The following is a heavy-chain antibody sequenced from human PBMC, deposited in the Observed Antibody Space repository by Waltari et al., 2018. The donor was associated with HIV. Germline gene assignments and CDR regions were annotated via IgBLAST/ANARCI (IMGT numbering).Heavy chain of an antibody. CDR3: ARRDSVYNFFYYYYMDV. D-gene: IGHD5-12*01. CDR1: GFTFTSYA. J-gene: IGHJ6*03. V-gene: IGHV3-30*01. CDR2: ISYDGSDK. Sequence: QVQLVESGGGVVQPGRSLRLSCAASGFTFTSYAMTGVRQAPGKGLEWVAVISYDGSDKYYADSVKGRFTISRDNYKNTLFLEMNSLRTEDTAVYYCARRDSVYNFFYYYYMDVWGKGTTVTVSS.